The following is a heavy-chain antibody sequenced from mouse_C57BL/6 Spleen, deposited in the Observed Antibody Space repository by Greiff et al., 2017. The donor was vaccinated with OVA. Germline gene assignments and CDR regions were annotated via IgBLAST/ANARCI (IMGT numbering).Heavy chain of an antibody. V-gene: IGHV5-17*01. CDR2: LSSGGSTI. D-gene: IGHD1-1*01. CDR3: ARHYDGSPYWYFEV. CDR1: GFTFSDSG. Sequence: EVMLVESGGGLVKPGGSLKLSCAASGFTFSDSGMHWVRQAPEKGLAWVAYLSSGGSTIYYADTVQGRFTISRDNAKNTLFLQMTSLRSEDTAMYYCARHYDGSPYWYFEVWGTGTTVTVSS. J-gene: IGHJ1*03.